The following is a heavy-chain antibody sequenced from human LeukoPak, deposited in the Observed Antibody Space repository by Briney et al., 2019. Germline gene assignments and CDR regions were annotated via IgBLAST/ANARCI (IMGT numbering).Heavy chain of an antibody. Sequence: GGSLRLSCAASGVTFSSYAMSWVRQAPGKGLEWVSGISGSGGSTYYADSVKGRVTISRDNSKNTLYLQMNSLRAEDTAVYYCAKSMRIAAAGTGVDYWGQGTLVTVSS. V-gene: IGHV3-23*01. D-gene: IGHD6-13*01. CDR3: AKSMRIAAAGTGVDY. J-gene: IGHJ4*02. CDR2: ISGSGGST. CDR1: GVTFSSYA.